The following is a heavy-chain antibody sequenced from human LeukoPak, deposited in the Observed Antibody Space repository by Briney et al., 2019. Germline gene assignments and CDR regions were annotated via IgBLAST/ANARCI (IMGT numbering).Heavy chain of an antibody. CDR2: IYPGDSDT. J-gene: IGHJ3*02. CDR1: GYSFTSYW. V-gene: IGHV5-51*01. Sequence: GESLKISCKGSGYSFTSYWIGWVRPMPGKGLEWMGIIYPGDSDTRYSPSFQGQVTISADRCISTAYLQWSSLKASDTAMYYCASHRNYDILTGYYWAAFDIWGQGTMVTVSS. D-gene: IGHD3-9*01. CDR3: ASHRNYDILTGYYWAAFDI.